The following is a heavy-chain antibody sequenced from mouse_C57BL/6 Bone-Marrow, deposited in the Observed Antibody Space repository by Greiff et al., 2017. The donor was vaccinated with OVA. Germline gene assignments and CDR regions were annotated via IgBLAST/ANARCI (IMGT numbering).Heavy chain of an antibody. CDR1: GYTFTDYY. D-gene: IGHD2-10*02. V-gene: IGHV1-26*01. CDR2: INPNNGGT. J-gene: IGHJ4*01. CDR3: ARLGGYGNYPMDY. Sequence: VQLQQSGPELVKPGASVKISCKASGYTFTDYYMNWVKQSHGKSLEWIGDINPNNGGTSYNQKFKGKATLTVDKSSSTAYMELRSLTSEDSAVYYCARLGGYGNYPMDYWGQGTSVTVSS.